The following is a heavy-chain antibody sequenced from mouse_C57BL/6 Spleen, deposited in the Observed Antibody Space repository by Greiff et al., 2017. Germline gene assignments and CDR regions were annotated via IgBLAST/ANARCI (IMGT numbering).Heavy chain of an antibody. CDR2: INPGSGGT. CDR1: GYAFTNYL. V-gene: IGHV1-54*01. J-gene: IGHJ4*01. CDR3: ARSGTRNYAMDY. D-gene: IGHD4-1*01. Sequence: QVQLKESGAELVRPGTSVKVSCKASGYAFTNYLIEWVKQRPGQGLEGIGVINPGSGGTNYNEKFKGKATLTADKSASTAYMQLSSLTSEDSAVYFCARSGTRNYAMDYWGQGTSVTVSS.